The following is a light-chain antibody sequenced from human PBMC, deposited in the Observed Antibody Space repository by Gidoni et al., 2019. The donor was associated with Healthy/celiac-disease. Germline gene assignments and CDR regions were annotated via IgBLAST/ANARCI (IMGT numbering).Light chain of an antibody. CDR1: QSISSW. CDR2: KAY. CDR3: QQYRT. V-gene: IGKV1-5*03. J-gene: IGKJ1*01. Sequence: DIQMTQSPSTLSASVGDRVTITCRASQSISSWLAWYQQKPGKAPKLLIYKAYSLESGVPSRFSGSGAGTEFTLTIRSLQPDDFATYYCQQYRTFGQGTKVEIK.